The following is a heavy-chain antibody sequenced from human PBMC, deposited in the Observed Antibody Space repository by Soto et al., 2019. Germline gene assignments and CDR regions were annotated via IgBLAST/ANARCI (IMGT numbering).Heavy chain of an antibody. J-gene: IGHJ4*02. V-gene: IGHV3-23*01. CDR3: AKRPLTAAGFDY. CDR1: GFTFSNYA. D-gene: IGHD6-13*01. CDR2: ITASGCGT. Sequence: EVQLLESGGGLVQPGGSLRLSCAASGFTFSNYAMTWVRQAPGKGLEWVSVITASGCGTYFVDSVKGRFTISRDTSKNTVYLQMNSLRAEDTAVYYCAKRPLTAAGFDYWGQGALVTVAS.